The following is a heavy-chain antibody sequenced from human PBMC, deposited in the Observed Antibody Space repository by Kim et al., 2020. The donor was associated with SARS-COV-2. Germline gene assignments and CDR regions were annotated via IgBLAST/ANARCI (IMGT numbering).Heavy chain of an antibody. CDR3: ARYSSSFYNWFDP. CDR1: GFTVSSNY. V-gene: IGHV3-66*01. D-gene: IGHD6-6*01. CDR2: IYSGGST. Sequence: GGSLRLSCAASGFTVSSNYMSWVRQAPGKGLEWVSVIYSGGSTYYADSVKGRFTISRDNSKNTLYLQMNSLRAEDTAVYYCARYSSSFYNWFDPWGQGTLVTVSS. J-gene: IGHJ5*02.